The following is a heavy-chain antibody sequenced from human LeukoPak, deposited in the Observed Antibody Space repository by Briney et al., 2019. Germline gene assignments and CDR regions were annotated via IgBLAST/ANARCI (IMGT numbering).Heavy chain of an antibody. CDR1: GFTFSSYA. Sequence: GGSLRLSCVASGFTFSSYAMSWVRQAPGKGLEWVSDIIDSGVITYYADSVKGRFTISRDNSKNTVYLQMNSLRAEDTAVYYCAREHGNSGYDTNWFDPWGQGTLVTVSS. CDR2: IIDSGVIT. D-gene: IGHD5-12*01. J-gene: IGHJ5*02. V-gene: IGHV3-23*01. CDR3: AREHGNSGYDTNWFDP.